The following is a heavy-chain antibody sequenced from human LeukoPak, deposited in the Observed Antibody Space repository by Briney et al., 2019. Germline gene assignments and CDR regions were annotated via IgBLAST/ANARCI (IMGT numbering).Heavy chain of an antibody. J-gene: IGHJ6*02. CDR2: FDTEDGET. CDR1: GYTLTELC. Sequence: ASVTVSFKVSGYTLTELCMHGVGQAPGKGGEGMGGFDTEDGETIYAHKFQGRVTMTEDTSTYTAYMELSSLRSEDTAVYYCATRAYHSDLYYYYVMDVWGQGTTVTVSS. CDR3: ATRAYHSDLYYYYVMDV. V-gene: IGHV1-24*01. D-gene: IGHD1-14*01.